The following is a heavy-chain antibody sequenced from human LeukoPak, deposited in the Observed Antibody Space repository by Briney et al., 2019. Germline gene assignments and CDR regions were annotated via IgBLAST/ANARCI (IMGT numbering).Heavy chain of an antibody. V-gene: IGHV1-46*01. D-gene: IGHD3-22*01. CDR1: GYTFTSYY. J-gene: IGHJ4*02. Sequence: GASVKVSCKASGYTFTSYYMHWVRQAPGQGLEWMGIINPSGGSTSYAQKFQGRVTMTRDTSTSTAYMELSSLRSEDTAVYYCARVPNYYDSSGYLHFDYWGQGTLVTVSS. CDR3: ARVPNYYDSSGYLHFDY. CDR2: INPSGGST.